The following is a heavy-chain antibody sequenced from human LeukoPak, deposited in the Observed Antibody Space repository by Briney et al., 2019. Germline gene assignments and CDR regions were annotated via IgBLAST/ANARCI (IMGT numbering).Heavy chain of an antibody. D-gene: IGHD6-19*01. Sequence: PGGSLGLSCVASGFTVSSNYMSWVRQAPGKGLEWVSVIYSAGNTYYADSVKGRFTISRHNSKNTLYLQMNSLRVEDTAVYYCARGGTPGYSSGRIDYWGQGTLVTVSS. CDR2: IYSAGNT. V-gene: IGHV3-53*04. J-gene: IGHJ4*02. CDR1: GFTVSSNY. CDR3: ARGGTPGYSSGRIDY.